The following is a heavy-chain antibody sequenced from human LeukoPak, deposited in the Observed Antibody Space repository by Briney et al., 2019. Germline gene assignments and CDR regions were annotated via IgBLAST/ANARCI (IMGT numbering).Heavy chain of an antibody. CDR1: GYTFTGYY. V-gene: IGHV1-2*02. CDR2: INHKSGGT. D-gene: IGHD6-19*01. Sequence: ASVKVSCKASGYTFTGYYMHWVRQAPGQGVEWMGWINHKSGGTNYAQKFQGRVTMTRDTSISRAYMELRRLRSEDTAVYYCGRGLEQWLAPPFEYWGEGTLVTVSS. J-gene: IGHJ4*02. CDR3: GRGLEQWLAPPFEY.